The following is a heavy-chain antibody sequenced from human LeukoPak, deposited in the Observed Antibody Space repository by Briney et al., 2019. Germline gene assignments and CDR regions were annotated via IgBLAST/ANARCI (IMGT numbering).Heavy chain of an antibody. CDR2: IFYTGST. Sequence: PSETLSLTCSVSGDSISTYYWSWIRQPPGKGQEWIGYIFYTGSTNYNPSLNSRVTISVDTLKNQFSLKLNSVTAADTAVYYCARGSNWFDPWGQGTLVTVSS. CDR3: ARGSNWFDP. J-gene: IGHJ5*02. V-gene: IGHV4-59*01. CDR1: GDSISTYY.